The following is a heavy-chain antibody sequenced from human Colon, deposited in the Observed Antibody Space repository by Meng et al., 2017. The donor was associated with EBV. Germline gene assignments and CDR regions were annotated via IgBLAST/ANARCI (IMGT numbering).Heavy chain of an antibody. Sequence: QVPTPESRPGLVAPPQPLSPPCTVSGGSMSSGNYYWSWIRQPPGKGLEWIGYIHHSGSAYYNPSLKSRVSISVDTSKNQFSLNLNSMTAADTAVYYCASFDHIPRRNYFDYWGQGTLVTVSS. V-gene: IGHV4-30-4*01. CDR3: ASFDHIPRRNYFDY. D-gene: IGHD2-21*01. CDR1: GGSMSSGNYY. CDR2: IHHSGSA. J-gene: IGHJ4*02.